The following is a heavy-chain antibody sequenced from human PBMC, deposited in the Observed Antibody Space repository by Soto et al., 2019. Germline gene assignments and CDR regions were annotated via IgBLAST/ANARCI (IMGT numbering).Heavy chain of an antibody. J-gene: IGHJ6*02. CDR3: SRVSGSYFPYYYSMDV. CDR1: GDSVSSNSAA. CDR2: TYYRSKWYN. D-gene: IGHD1-26*01. V-gene: IGHV6-1*01. Sequence: SLTLSLTCAISGDSVSSNSAAWNWLRQSPSRCLQWLGRTYYRSKWYNDYAVSVKSRITINPDTSKNQFSLQLNSVTPEDTAVYYCSRVSGSYFPYYYSMDVWGQGTTVTVSS.